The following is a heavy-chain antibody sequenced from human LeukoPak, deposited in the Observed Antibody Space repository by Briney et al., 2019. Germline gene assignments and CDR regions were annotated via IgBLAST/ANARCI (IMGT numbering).Heavy chain of an antibody. CDR2: INHSGST. V-gene: IGHV4-34*01. Sequence: SETLSLTCAVYGGSFSGYYWSWIRQPPGKGLEWIGEINHSGSTNYNPSLKSRVTISVDTSKNQFSLKLSSVTAADTAVYYCARESYGSRSYDYYYYYMDVWGKGTRSPSP. J-gene: IGHJ6*03. CDR3: ARESYGSRSYDYYYYYMDV. CDR1: GGSFSGYY. D-gene: IGHD3-10*01.